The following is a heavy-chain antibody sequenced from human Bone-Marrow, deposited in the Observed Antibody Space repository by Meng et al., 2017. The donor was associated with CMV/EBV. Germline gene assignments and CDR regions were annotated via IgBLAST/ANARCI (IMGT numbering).Heavy chain of an antibody. CDR1: GFTFSSYG. Sequence: LSLSCAASGFTFSSYGMYWVRQAPGKGLEWVAFIRYDGVIKYYEDSVKGRLTISRDNANNTLYLHMNSLRPEDTAVYYCARGNNFDVWGHGTMVTVSS. J-gene: IGHJ3*01. CDR2: IRYDGVIK. V-gene: IGHV3-30*02. D-gene: IGHD2/OR15-2a*01. CDR3: ARGNNFDV.